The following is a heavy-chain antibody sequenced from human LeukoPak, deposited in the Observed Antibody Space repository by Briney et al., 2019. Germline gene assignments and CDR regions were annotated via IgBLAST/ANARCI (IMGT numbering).Heavy chain of an antibody. V-gene: IGHV4-4*07. J-gene: IGHJ3*01. Sequence: SETLSLTCTVSGGFISNYYWSWIRQPAGKGLEWIGRIYSSGSASYNPSLQSRVTMSVDTSKKEFSLKLTSMTAADTAVYYCAREYSSSSGRRAFDFWGQGTMVTVSS. D-gene: IGHD6-6*01. CDR1: GGFISNYY. CDR3: AREYSSSSGRRAFDF. CDR2: IYSSGSA.